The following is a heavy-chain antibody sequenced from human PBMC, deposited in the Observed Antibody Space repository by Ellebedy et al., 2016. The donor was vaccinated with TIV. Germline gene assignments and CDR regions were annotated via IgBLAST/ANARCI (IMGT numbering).Heavy chain of an antibody. Sequence: SETLSLTCTVSGASISSGDYNWGWIRQTPGRGLEWLGRIIHSGSTYYNPSLKSRVTISVDTSKNQFSLKQSSVTAADTAVYYCARVRVGTIDYWGRGTLVTVSS. V-gene: IGHV4-39*07. J-gene: IGHJ4*01. D-gene: IGHD1-26*01. CDR1: GASISSGDYN. CDR3: ARVRVGTIDY. CDR2: IIHSGST.